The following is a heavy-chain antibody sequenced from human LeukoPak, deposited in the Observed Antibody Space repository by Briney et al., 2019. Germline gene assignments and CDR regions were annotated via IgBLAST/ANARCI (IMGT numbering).Heavy chain of an antibody. Sequence: GASVKVSCKVSGYTLTELSMHWVRQAPGKGLEWMGGFDPEDGETIYAQKFQGRVTMTEDTSTDTAYMELSSLRSEDTAVYYCATQPSMYGGSYYSDYWGQGTLVTVSS. CDR2: FDPEDGET. V-gene: IGHV1-24*01. CDR1: GYTLTELS. D-gene: IGHD1-26*01. J-gene: IGHJ4*02. CDR3: ATQPSMYGGSYYSDY.